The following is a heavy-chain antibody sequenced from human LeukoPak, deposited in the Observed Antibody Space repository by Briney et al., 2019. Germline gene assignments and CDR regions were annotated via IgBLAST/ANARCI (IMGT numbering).Heavy chain of an antibody. CDR1: GFTFSSYS. D-gene: IGHD6-13*01. CDR3: ARDMEGSSWYIKDYYYGMDV. J-gene: IGHJ6*02. CDR2: ISSSSSYI. Sequence: GGSLRLSCAASGFTFSSYSMNWVRQAPGKGLEWVSSISSSSSYIYYADSVKGRFTISRDNAKNSLYLQMNSLRAEDTAVYYCARDMEGSSWYIKDYYYGMDVWGQGTTVTVSS. V-gene: IGHV3-21*01.